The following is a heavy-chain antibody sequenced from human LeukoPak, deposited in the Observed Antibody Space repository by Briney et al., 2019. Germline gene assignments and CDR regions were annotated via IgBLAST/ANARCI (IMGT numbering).Heavy chain of an antibody. CDR1: GGSISGYS. Sequence: SETLSLSCTASGGSISGYSRRGIRQPAEKGREWIGRIYTNGRTTYTPALTSRVTMSVDTSKIQFSVTLTSVTAADTAVYYCAITSPRHGGFDIWGQGTMVTVSS. V-gene: IGHV4-4*07. CDR3: AITSPRHGGFDI. D-gene: IGHD2-15*01. CDR2: IYTNGRT. J-gene: IGHJ3*02.